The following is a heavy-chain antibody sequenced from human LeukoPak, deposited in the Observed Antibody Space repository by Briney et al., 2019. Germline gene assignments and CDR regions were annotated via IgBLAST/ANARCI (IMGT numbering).Heavy chain of an antibody. CDR2: ISAYNGNT. J-gene: IGHJ4*02. V-gene: IGHV1-18*04. CDR3: ARDSKVRGEYPLGY. D-gene: IGHD3-10*01. Sequence: VASVKVSCKASGYTFTSYGISWVRQAPGQGLEWMGWISAYNGNTNYAQKLQGRVTMTTDTSTSTAYMELRSLRSDDTAVYYCARDSKVRGEYPLGYWGQGTLVTVSS. CDR1: GYTFTSYG.